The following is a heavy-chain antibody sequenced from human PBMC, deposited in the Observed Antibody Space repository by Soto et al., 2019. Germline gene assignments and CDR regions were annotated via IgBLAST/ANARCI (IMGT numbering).Heavy chain of an antibody. CDR2: ISASGDST. Sequence: EVQLLESGGGLVQPGGSLRLSCAASEFTFSHYAMTWGRQAPGKGLEWVSTISASGDSTHYADSVKGRFIISRDNSENTLFLPMTTLRAEDTAVYFCAKDRAVERHWDRTSCYFVTTDFDYWGQGTLVTVSS. D-gene: IGHD2-2*01. J-gene: IGHJ4*02. CDR3: AKDRAVERHWDRTSCYFVTTDFDY. V-gene: IGHV3-23*01. CDR1: EFTFSHYA.